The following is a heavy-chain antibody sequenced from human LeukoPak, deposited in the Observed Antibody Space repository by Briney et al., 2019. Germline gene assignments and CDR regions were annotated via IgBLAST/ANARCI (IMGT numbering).Heavy chain of an antibody. Sequence: FGPTLVNPTQTLTLTCTFSGFSLSTSGVGVGWIRQPPGKALEWLALIYWDDDKRYSPSLRSRLTITKDTSKNQVVLTMTNVDVVDTATYYCAHLVVTIDWRSYFDYWGQGILVTASS. CDR2: IYWDDDK. CDR3: AHLVVTIDWRSYFDY. J-gene: IGHJ4*02. V-gene: IGHV2-5*02. D-gene: IGHD3-9*01. CDR1: GFSLSTSGVG.